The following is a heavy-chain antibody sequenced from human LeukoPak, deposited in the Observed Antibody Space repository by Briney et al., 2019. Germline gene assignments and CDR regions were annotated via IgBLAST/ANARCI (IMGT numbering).Heavy chain of an antibody. CDR3: GRDRPTGYYDY. CDR1: SDSISSSGYY. CDR2: INHGGIT. J-gene: IGHJ4*02. D-gene: IGHD3-10*01. Sequence: SETLSLTCTVSSDSISSSGYYWGWIRQTPGKGLEWIGSINHGGITYYNPSLKSRVTISVDTSKNQFSLKLSPVTAADTAVYYCGRDRPTGYYDYWGQGTLVTVSS. V-gene: IGHV4-39*07.